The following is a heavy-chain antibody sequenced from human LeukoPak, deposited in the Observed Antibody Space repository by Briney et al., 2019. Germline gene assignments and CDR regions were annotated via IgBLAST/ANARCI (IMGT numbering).Heavy chain of an antibody. CDR3: ARDPYTAVFRGGDY. CDR1: DFTVSGNY. CDR2: MYSDDAT. V-gene: IGHV3-53*01. D-gene: IGHD5-18*01. J-gene: IGHJ4*02. Sequence: GSLRLSCAASDFTVSGNYMSWVRQAPGKGLERVSVMYSDDATDYADSVKGRFTISRDSSKNTLYLQMNSLRVEDTAIYYCARDPYTAVFRGGDYWGQGTLVTVAS.